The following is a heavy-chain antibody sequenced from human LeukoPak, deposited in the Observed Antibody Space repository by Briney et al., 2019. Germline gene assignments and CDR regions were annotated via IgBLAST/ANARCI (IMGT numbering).Heavy chain of an antibody. CDR2: IKPDGCDK. Sequence: GGSLRLSCAASGFIFSTYWMAWVRQAPGKGLEWVATIKPDGCDKYYVDSVKGRFTISRDNARNSLFLQMNSLRAEDTAVYYCARDRSTVAGIDYWGQGTLVTVSS. CDR1: GFIFSTYW. V-gene: IGHV3-7*01. CDR3: ARDRSTVAGIDY. D-gene: IGHD6-19*01. J-gene: IGHJ4*02.